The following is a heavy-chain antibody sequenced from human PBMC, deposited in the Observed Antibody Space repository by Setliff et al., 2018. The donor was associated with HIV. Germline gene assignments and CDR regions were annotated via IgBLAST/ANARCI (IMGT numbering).Heavy chain of an antibody. CDR1: GYTFTSYY. D-gene: IGHD2-2*01. Sequence: ASVKVSCKASGYTFTSYYMHWVRQAPGQGLEWMGIINPSGGSTSYAQKFQGRVTITADKSTSTAYMELSSLRSEDTAVYYCASTSSTKTLPDAFDIWGQGTMVTVSS. V-gene: IGHV1-46*01. J-gene: IGHJ3*02. CDR3: ASTSSTKTLPDAFDI. CDR2: INPSGGST.